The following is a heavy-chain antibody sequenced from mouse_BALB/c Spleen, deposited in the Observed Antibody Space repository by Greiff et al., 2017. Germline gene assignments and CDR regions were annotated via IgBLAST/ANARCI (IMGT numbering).Heavy chain of an antibody. CDR1: GFNIKDTY. CDR3: ARPAYGYVMDY. V-gene: IGHV14-3*02. CDR2: IDPANGNT. Sequence: EVQLQESGAELVKPGASVKLSCTASGFNIKDTYMHWVKQRPEQGLEWIGRIDPANGNTKYDPKFQGKATMTADTSSNTAYLQLSSLTSEDTAVYYCARPAYGYVMDYWGQGTSVTVSS. J-gene: IGHJ4*01. D-gene: IGHD1-1*01.